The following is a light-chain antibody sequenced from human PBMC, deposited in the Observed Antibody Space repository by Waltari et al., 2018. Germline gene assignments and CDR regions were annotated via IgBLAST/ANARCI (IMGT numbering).Light chain of an antibody. CDR3: SSYTSGNTLV. CDR2: DVS. Sequence: QSALTQPASVSGSPGQSIPISCSGTSRSVGGYNYVSWYQQHPGKAPNLMIYDVSTRPPGVSNRFSGSKSGNTASLTISGLQAEDEADYFCSSYTSGNTLVFGGGTSLTVL. J-gene: IGLJ2*01. V-gene: IGLV2-14*01. CDR1: SRSVGGYNY.